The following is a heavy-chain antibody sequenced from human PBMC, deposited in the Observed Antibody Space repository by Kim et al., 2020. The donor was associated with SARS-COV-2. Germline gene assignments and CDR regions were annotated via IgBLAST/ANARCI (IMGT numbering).Heavy chain of an antibody. CDR3: ARGEGRGYTYGPYYFDY. Sequence: LKSRVTISVDTSKNQFSLKLTSVTAADTAAYYCARGEGRGYTYGPYYFDYWGQGTLVTVSS. J-gene: IGHJ4*02. D-gene: IGHD5-18*01. V-gene: IGHV4-59*09.